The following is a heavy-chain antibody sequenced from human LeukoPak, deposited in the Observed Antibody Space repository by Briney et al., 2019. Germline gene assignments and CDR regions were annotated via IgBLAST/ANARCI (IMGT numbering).Heavy chain of an antibody. J-gene: IGHJ4*02. D-gene: IGHD6-19*01. CDR2: IPASGGST. Sequence: GSLVLSCAASGFTFSSNVMIWVRQAPGKGLEWVSSIPASGGSTYYADSVKGRFTTSRDNSKNSLYLQMNSLRAEDTAVYYCAKESSGGWYFDYWGQGTLVTVSS. CDR3: AKESSGGWYFDY. V-gene: IGHV3-23*01. CDR1: GFTFSSNV.